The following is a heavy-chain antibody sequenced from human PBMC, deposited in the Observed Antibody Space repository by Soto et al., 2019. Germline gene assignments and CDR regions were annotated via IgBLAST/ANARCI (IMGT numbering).Heavy chain of an antibody. V-gene: IGHV3-23*01. D-gene: IGHD3-16*01. CDR2: ISASGGNI. J-gene: IGHJ2*01. CDR1: GFIFSDYA. CDR3: AKVAGGLGYFDL. Sequence: EVQLLESGGGLARPGGSLRLSCVDSGFIFSDYAMTWIRQAPGKGLEWVATISASGGNIEYTDSLKGRFTISRDNSKKTVYLQINGLTADDTAVHYCAKVAGGLGYFDLWGRGTLVTVSS.